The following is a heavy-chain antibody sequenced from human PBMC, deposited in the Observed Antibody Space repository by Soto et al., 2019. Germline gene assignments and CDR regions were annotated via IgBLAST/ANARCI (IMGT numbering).Heavy chain of an antibody. CDR3: AASRGIAETSQYYGMDV. V-gene: IGHV3-33*01. CDR2: IWYDGSNK. J-gene: IGHJ6*02. D-gene: IGHD6-13*01. Sequence: GGSLRLSCAASGFTFSSYGMHWVRQAPGKGLEWVAVIWYDGSNKYYADSVKGRFTISRDNSKNTLYLQMNSLRAEDTAVYYCAASRGIAETSQYYGMDVWGQGTTVTVSS. CDR1: GFTFSSYG.